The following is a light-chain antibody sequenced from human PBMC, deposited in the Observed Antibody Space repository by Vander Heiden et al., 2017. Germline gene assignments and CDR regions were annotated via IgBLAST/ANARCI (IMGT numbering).Light chain of an antibody. Sequence: EIVLTQSPGTLSLSPGERATLSCRASQSVSSSYLAWDQQKPGQAPRLLSYGASSRATGVPDRFSGSGSGTDFTLTISRLEPEDFAVYYGQQYGSSPRTFGQGTKLEIK. CDR1: QSVSSSY. V-gene: IGKV3-20*01. CDR3: QQYGSSPRT. CDR2: GAS. J-gene: IGKJ2*01.